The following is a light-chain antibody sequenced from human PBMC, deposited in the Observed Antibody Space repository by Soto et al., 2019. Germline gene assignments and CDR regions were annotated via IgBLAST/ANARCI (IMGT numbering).Light chain of an antibody. Sequence: IVLTQSPGTLSLSPGERATLSCRPTQSVSSSFLAWYQQRPGQAPRLLIFGASNRATGIPDRFSGSGSGTDFSLTISRLEPEDCAVYYCQQYGNSITFGKGTKVEIK. CDR2: GAS. V-gene: IGKV3-20*01. CDR1: QSVSSSF. J-gene: IGKJ4*01. CDR3: QQYGNSIT.